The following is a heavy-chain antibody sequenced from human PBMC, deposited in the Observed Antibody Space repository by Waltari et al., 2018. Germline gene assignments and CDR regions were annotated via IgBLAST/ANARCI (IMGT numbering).Heavy chain of an antibody. Sequence: EVQLVESGGGLVQPGGSLRLSCAASGFTFSSYWISWVRPAPGKGLEWVANIKQDGSEKYYVDSVKGRFTISRDNAKNSLYLQMNSLRAEDTAVYYCARMGIAAFIGWKYYFDYWGQGTLVTVSS. CDR3: ARMGIAAFIGWKYYFDY. V-gene: IGHV3-7*01. CDR1: GFTFSSYW. D-gene: IGHD6-13*01. J-gene: IGHJ4*02. CDR2: IKQDGSEK.